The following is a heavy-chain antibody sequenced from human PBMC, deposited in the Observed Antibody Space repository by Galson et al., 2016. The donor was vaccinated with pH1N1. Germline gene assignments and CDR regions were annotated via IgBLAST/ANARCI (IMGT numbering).Heavy chain of an antibody. CDR1: GFTFDGRG. CDR2: ISSRNDKV. D-gene: IGHD2-2*01. CDR3: ARDPHAPVSEDFDY. V-gene: IGHV3-48*02. Sequence: SLRLSCAVTGFTFDGRGMGWVRQAPGKGLQWVSFISSRNDKVYYADSVKGRFTISRDDVKNSVYLQMNSLRHEDTAVYYCARDPHAPVSEDFDYWGQGILVTVSS. J-gene: IGHJ4*02.